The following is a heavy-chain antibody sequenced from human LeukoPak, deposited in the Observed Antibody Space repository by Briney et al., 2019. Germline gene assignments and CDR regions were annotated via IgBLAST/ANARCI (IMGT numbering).Heavy chain of an antibody. CDR3: ARKKTPAASDYYYGMDV. D-gene: IGHD2-2*01. CDR1: GFTVSSNY. CDR2: ISGLGGSA. Sequence: PGGSLRLSCAASGFTVSSNYMSWVRQAPGKGLEWVSAISGLGGSAYYADSVKGRFTISRDNSKNTLYLQMNSLRAEDTAVYYCARKKTPAASDYYYGMDVWGQGTTVTVSS. J-gene: IGHJ6*02. V-gene: IGHV3-53*01.